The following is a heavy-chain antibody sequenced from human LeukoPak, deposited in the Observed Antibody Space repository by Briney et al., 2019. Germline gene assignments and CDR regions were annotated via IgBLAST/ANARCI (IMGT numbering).Heavy chain of an antibody. Sequence: PSETLSLTCAVYGGSFSGYYWSWIRQPPGKGLEWIGEINHSGSTNYNPSLKSRVTISVDTSKNQFSLKPSSVTAADTAVYYCARGTGGAAAGAQDFDYWGQGTLVTVSS. CDR1: GGSFSGYY. CDR3: ARGTGGAAAGAQDFDY. V-gene: IGHV4-34*01. D-gene: IGHD6-13*01. CDR2: INHSGST. J-gene: IGHJ4*02.